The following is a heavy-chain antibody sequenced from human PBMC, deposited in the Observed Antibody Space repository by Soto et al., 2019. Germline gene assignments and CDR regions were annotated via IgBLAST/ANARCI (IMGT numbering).Heavy chain of an antibody. CDR2: IYYTGST. Sequence: QLQLQESGPGLVKPSETLSLTCTVSGGSVSRSNCYWGWIRQPPGKGLEWIGSIYYTGSTYYNPSLKSRVTISVDTSKNQFSLKLSSMTATDTAVYYCARLGKMDTNLGGCYYYAMDLWGQGTTVTVSS. CDR1: GGSVSRSNCY. V-gene: IGHV4-39*01. CDR3: ARLGKMDTNLGGCYYYAMDL. J-gene: IGHJ6*02. D-gene: IGHD5-18*01.